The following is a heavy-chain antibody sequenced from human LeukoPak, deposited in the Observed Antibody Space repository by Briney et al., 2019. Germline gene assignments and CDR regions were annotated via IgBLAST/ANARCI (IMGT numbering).Heavy chain of an antibody. J-gene: IGHJ5*02. Sequence: ASVKVSCTASGYTFTSYDINWVRQATGQGLEWMGWMNPNSGNTGYAQKFQGRVTMTRNTTISTAYMELSSLRSEDTAVYYCARWKHYYDSRRFDPWGQGTLVTVSS. D-gene: IGHD3-22*01. CDR3: ARWKHYYDSRRFDP. V-gene: IGHV1-8*01. CDR1: GYTFTSYD. CDR2: MNPNSGNT.